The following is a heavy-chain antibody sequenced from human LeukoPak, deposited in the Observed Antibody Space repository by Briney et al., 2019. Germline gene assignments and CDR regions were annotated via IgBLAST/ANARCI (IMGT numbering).Heavy chain of an antibody. CDR3: ARGDYYYDSSGYYFDY. D-gene: IGHD3-22*01. CDR2: ISSSSSYI. J-gene: IGHJ4*02. Sequence: GGSLRLSCAASGFTFSSYSMNWVRQAPGKELEWVSSISSSSSYIYYADSVKGRFTISRDNAKNSLYLQMNSLRAEDTAVYYCARGDYYYDSSGYYFDYWGQGTLVTVSS. V-gene: IGHV3-21*01. CDR1: GFTFSSYS.